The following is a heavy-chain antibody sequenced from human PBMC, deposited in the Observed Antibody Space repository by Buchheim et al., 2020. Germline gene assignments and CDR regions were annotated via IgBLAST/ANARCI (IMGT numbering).Heavy chain of an antibody. CDR3: ARDNVLRFLEWFLLGMDV. J-gene: IGHJ6*01. CDR2: ISSSGSTI. Sequence: EVQLVASGGGLVQPGGSLRLSCAASGFTFSSYEMNWVRQAPGKGLEWVSYISSSGSTIYYADPVKGRFTISRDNAKNSLHLQMNSLRAEDTAVYYCARDNVLRFLEWFLLGMDVWGQGTT. D-gene: IGHD3-3*01. V-gene: IGHV3-48*03. CDR1: GFTFSSYE.